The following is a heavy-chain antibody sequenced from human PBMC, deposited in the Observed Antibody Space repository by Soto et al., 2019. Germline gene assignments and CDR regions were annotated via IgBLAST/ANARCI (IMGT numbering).Heavy chain of an antibody. CDR3: ASGGIVSSGKFNLDY. CDR2: ISAYNGNT. CDR1: GYTFTSYG. Sequence: ASVKVSCKASGYTFTSYGISWVRQAPGQGLEWMGWISAYNGNTNYAQKLQGRVTMTTDTSTSTAYMELRSLRSDDTAVYYRASGGIVSSGKFNLDYWGQGTLVTVSS. D-gene: IGHD3-10*01. J-gene: IGHJ4*02. V-gene: IGHV1-18*01.